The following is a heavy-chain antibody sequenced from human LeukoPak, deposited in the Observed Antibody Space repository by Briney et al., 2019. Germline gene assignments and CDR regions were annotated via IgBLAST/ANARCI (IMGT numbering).Heavy chain of an antibody. Sequence: SETLSLTCAVSGGSLSSYYWSWIRQPAGKGLEWIGRIYTSGSTNYNPSLKIRVTMSVDTSKNQFSLKLSSVTAADTAVYYCARDSRCSSTSCYYPKIFDYWGQGTLVTVSS. CDR3: ARDSRCSSTSCYYPKIFDY. D-gene: IGHD2-2*01. V-gene: IGHV4-4*07. CDR1: GGSLSSYY. CDR2: IYTSGST. J-gene: IGHJ4*02.